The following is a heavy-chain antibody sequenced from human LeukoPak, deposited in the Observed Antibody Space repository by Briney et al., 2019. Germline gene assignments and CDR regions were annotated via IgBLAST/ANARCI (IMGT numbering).Heavy chain of an antibody. D-gene: IGHD3-9*01. CDR1: GFTFSSYA. V-gene: IGHV3-23*01. CDR3: AANGESTDWHWNY. CDR2: LTASGGTT. Sequence: GGALRLSCAASGFTFSSYARSWVRQAPGKGREWVLALTASGGTTYYADSVKGRFAISRDNSKNTLFLQMNSLRAEDTAAYYCAANGESTDWHWNYWGQGTLVSVSS. J-gene: IGHJ4*02.